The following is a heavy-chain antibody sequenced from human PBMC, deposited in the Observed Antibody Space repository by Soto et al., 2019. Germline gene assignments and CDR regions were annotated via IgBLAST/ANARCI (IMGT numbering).Heavy chain of an antibody. CDR3: ARQRTTVVTQAYFDH. Sequence: SETLSLTCSVSGESISSSSYYWGWIRQPPGKGLEWIGSIYYSGRTYYNPSFKSRVTISIDTSKNQFSLKLSSVTATDTAVYYCARQRTTVVTQAYFDHWGQGALVTVSS. CDR2: IYYSGRT. J-gene: IGHJ4*02. V-gene: IGHV4-39*01. D-gene: IGHD2-21*02. CDR1: GESISSSSYY.